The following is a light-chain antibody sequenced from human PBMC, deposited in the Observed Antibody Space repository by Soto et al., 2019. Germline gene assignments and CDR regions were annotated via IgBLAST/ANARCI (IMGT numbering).Light chain of an antibody. CDR2: DVS. Sequence: HSALTQPRSVSGSAGQAVTIYCTGTSSDVGGYNYVSWFQQHPGNTPKVMIYDVSKRPSGVPDRFSGSKSGNTASLTISGLQAEDEADYYCCSYAGSPYVFGTGTKVTVL. J-gene: IGLJ1*01. CDR3: CSYAGSPYV. V-gene: IGLV2-11*01. CDR1: SSDVGGYNY.